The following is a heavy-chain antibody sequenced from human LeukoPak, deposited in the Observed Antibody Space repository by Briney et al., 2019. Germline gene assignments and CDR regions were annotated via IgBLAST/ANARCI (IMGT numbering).Heavy chain of an antibody. D-gene: IGHD3-3*01. Sequence: GESLKISCKGSGYSFTSYWIGWVRQMPGEGLEWMGIIYPGDSDTRYSPSFQGLVTISADKSISTAYLQWSSLKASDTAMYYCARHVTYDFWSGYRRYYYYGMDVWGQGTTVTVSS. V-gene: IGHV5-51*01. CDR2: IYPGDSDT. CDR3: ARHVTYDFWSGYRRYYYYGMDV. CDR1: GYSFTSYW. J-gene: IGHJ6*02.